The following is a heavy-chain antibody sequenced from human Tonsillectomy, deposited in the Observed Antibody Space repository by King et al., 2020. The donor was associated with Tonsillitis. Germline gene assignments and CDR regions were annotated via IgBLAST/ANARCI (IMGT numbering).Heavy chain of an antibody. CDR2: ISGSGGST. D-gene: IGHD5-18*01. CDR3: AEGGSMWDTAIVIFYYFDY. CDR1: GFTFSSYA. J-gene: IGHJ4*02. V-gene: IGHV3-23*04. Sequence: VQLVESGGGLVQPGGSLRLSCAASGFTFSSYAMSWVRQAPGKGLEWVSAISGSGGSTYYADSVKGRFTISRDNSKNTLYLQMNSLRAEDTAVYYCAEGGSMWDTAIVIFYYFDYWGQGTLVTVSS.